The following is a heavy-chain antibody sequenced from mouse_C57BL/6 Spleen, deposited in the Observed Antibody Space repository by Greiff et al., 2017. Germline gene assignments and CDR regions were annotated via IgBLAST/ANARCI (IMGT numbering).Heavy chain of an antibody. CDR1: GYAFSSSW. J-gene: IGHJ1*03. CDR3: ARGAYTWYFDV. D-gene: IGHD2-10*01. Sequence: QVQLQQSGPELVKPGASVKISCKASGYAFSSSWMNWVKQRPGKGLEWIGRIYPGDGDTNYNGKFKGKATLTADKSSSTAYMQLSRLTSEDSAVYFCARGAYTWYFDVWGTGTTVTVSS. CDR2: IYPGDGDT. V-gene: IGHV1-82*01.